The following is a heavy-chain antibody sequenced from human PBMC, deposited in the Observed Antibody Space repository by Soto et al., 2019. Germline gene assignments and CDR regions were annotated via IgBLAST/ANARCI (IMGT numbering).Heavy chain of an antibody. J-gene: IGHJ1*01. V-gene: IGHV3-9*01. CDR1: GFTFDDYA. D-gene: IGHD6-19*01. CDR2: ISWNSGSI. Sequence: HPGGSLRLSCAASGFTFDDYAMHWVRQAPGKGLEWVSGISWNSGSIGYADSVKGRFTISRDNAKNSLYLQMNSLRAEDTALYYCAKDIGEVAGTVYFQHWGQGTLVTVSS. CDR3: AKDIGEVAGTVYFQH.